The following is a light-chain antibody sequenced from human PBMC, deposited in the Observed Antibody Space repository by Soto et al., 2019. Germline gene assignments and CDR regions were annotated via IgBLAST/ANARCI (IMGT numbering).Light chain of an antibody. CDR2: EVS. V-gene: IGLV2-14*01. CDR3: SSYKTTSTRYV. Sequence: QSVLTQPASVSGSPGQSITISCTGTSTDVGGFDYVSWYQQHPGKAPKLMIFEVSDRPSGVSSRFSGSKSGNTASLTISGLQAEDEAHYYCSSYKTTSTRYVFGTGTKVTVL. J-gene: IGLJ1*01. CDR1: STDVGGFDY.